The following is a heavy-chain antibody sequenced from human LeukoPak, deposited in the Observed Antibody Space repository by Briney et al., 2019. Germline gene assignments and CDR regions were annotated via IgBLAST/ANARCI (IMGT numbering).Heavy chain of an antibody. CDR3: ARQRGYSGYDWGY. CDR2: IYHSGST. V-gene: IGHV4-38-2*02. J-gene: IGHJ4*02. D-gene: IGHD5-12*01. Sequence: PSETLSLTCTVSGYSISSGYYWGWIRQPPGKGLEWIGSIYHSGSTYYNPSLKSRVTISVDTSKNQFSLKLSSVTAADTAVYYCARQRGYSGYDWGYWGQGTLVTVSS. CDR1: GYSISSGYY.